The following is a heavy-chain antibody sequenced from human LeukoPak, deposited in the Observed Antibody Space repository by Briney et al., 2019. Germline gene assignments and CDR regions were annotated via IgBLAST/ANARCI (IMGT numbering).Heavy chain of an antibody. CDR1: GFTFSSYG. CDR2: IWYDGSNK. V-gene: IGHV3-33*01. Sequence: GRSMRLSCAASGFTFSSYGMHWVRQAQGKGLEWVVVIWYDGSNKYDADSVKGRFTISRDNSKNTLYLQMNSLRAEDTAVYYCAREIVGAPKSPGFFDYWGQGTLVTVSS. CDR3: AREIVGAPKSPGFFDY. J-gene: IGHJ4*02. D-gene: IGHD1-26*01.